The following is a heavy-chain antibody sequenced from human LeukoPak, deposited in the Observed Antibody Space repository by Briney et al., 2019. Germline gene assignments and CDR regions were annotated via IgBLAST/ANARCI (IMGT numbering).Heavy chain of an antibody. V-gene: IGHV3-7*01. J-gene: IGHJ4*02. CDR2: INEDGGEI. CDR1: GFTFSSSW. Sequence: AGGSLRLSCAASGFTFSSSWMTWVRQAPGKGLEWVASINEDGGEIRYVDSVKGRFTISRDNAKNLLYLQMNSLTAEDTAVHYCARDYSTVTTFFDYWGQGTLVTVSS. CDR3: ARDYSTVTTFFDY. D-gene: IGHD4-17*01.